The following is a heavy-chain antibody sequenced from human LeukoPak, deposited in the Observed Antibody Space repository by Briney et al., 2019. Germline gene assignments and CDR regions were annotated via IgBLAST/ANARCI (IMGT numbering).Heavy chain of an antibody. CDR3: ARVSPTTNKLAY. CDR2: INAGNGNT. Sequence: ASVKVSCKASGYTFTSYAMHWVRQAPGQRLEWMGWINAGNGNTKYSQKFQGRVTITRDTSASTAYMEPSSLRSEDTAVYYCARVSPTTNKLAYWGQGTLVTVSS. V-gene: IGHV1-3*01. D-gene: IGHD5-12*01. CDR1: GYTFTSYA. J-gene: IGHJ4*02.